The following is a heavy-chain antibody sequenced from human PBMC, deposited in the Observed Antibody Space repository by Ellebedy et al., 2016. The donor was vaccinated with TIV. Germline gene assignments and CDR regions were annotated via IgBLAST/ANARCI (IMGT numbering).Heavy chain of an antibody. Sequence: GESLKISCAASGFTFSDNAMTWVRQAPGKGLEWVSAITASGSRHYADSVQGRFTISRDNSNNTLYLQMTSLRTEDTAVYYCAEERHPRHPRWMGPTYFDYWGQGTLVAVSS. CDR2: ITASGSR. D-gene: IGHD4-23*01. V-gene: IGHV3-23*01. CDR1: GFTFSDNA. CDR3: AEERHPRHPRWMGPTYFDY. J-gene: IGHJ4*02.